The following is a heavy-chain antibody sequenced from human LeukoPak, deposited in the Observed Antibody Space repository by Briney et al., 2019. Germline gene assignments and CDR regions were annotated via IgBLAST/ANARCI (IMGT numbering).Heavy chain of an antibody. D-gene: IGHD6-6*01. J-gene: IGHJ4*02. CDR1: GFTFSSYS. V-gene: IGHV3-21*01. CDR2: ISSSSSYI. CDR3: ARDPHSSSYDY. Sequence: GGSLRLSCATSGFTFSSYSMNWVRQAPGKGLEWVSSISSSSSYIYYADSVKGRFTISRDNAKNSLYLQMNSLRAEDTAVYYCARDPHSSSYDYWGQGTLVTVSS.